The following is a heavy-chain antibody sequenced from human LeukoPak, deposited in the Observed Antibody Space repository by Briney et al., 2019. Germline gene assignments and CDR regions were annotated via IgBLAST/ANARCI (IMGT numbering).Heavy chain of an antibody. CDR2: INPNSGGT. CDR1: GYTFTGHY. J-gene: IGHJ4*02. Sequence: ASVKVSCKASGYTFTGHYMHWVRQAPGQGLEWMGWINPNSGGTNYAQKFQGRVTMTRDTSISTAYMELSRLRSDDTAVYYCARIGRGSSGWKTIDYWGQGTLVTVSS. V-gene: IGHV1-2*02. D-gene: IGHD6-19*01. CDR3: ARIGRGSSGWKTIDY.